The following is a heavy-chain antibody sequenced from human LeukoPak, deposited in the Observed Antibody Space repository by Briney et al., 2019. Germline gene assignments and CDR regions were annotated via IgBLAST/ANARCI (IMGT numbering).Heavy chain of an antibody. CDR1: GGSFSSYY. CDR3: ARGPTISETGYFDY. V-gene: IGHV4-34*01. J-gene: IGHJ4*03. CDR2: INHRGDT. Sequence: SETLSLTCAVYGGSFSSYYWSWIRQSPGKGLEWIAEINHRGDTNYNPSVKSRVTISVDTSKNQFPLKVTSLTAADTAVYYCARGPTISETGYFDYWGQGTLVTVSS. D-gene: IGHD1-1*01.